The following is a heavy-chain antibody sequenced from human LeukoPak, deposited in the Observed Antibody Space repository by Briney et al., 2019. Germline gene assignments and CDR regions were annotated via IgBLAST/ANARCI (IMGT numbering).Heavy chain of an antibody. J-gene: IGHJ4*02. V-gene: IGHV3-23*01. Sequence: GGSLRLSCAASGFTFSGYGMSWVRQAPGKGLEWVSAISGSGAGTYYADSVKGRFTISRDNSKDTLYLQMNSLRAEDTAVYYCARLRRNTYGDYDYWGQGTLVTVSS. CDR1: GFTFSGYG. CDR2: ISGSGAGT. D-gene: IGHD5-18*01. CDR3: ARLRRNTYGDYDY.